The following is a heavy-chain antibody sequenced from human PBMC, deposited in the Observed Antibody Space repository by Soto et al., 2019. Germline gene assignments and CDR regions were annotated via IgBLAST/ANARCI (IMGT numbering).Heavy chain of an antibody. J-gene: IGHJ3*02. CDR1: GGSISSGDYY. D-gene: IGHD3-22*01. Sequence: KASETLSLTCTVSGGSISSGDYYWSWIRQPPGKGLEWIGYIYYSGSTYYNPSLKSRVTISVDTSKNQFSLKLSSVTAADTAVYYCARDLGYDYYDSTIRAAFDIWGQGTMVTVSS. V-gene: IGHV4-30-4*01. CDR3: ARDLGYDYYDSTIRAAFDI. CDR2: IYYSGST.